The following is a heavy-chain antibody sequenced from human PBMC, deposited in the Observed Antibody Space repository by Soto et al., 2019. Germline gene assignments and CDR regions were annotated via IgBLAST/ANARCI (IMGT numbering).Heavy chain of an antibody. V-gene: IGHV4-39*07. CDR2: IYYSGST. J-gene: IGHJ3*02. D-gene: IGHD3-10*01. Sequence: SETLSLTCTVSGGSISNNSYYWGWIRQPPGKGLEWIGSIYYSGSTNYNPSLKSRVTISVDTSKNQFSLKLSSVTAADTAVYYCARRYGSAIDIWGQGTMVTVS. CDR1: GGSISNNSYY. CDR3: ARRYGSAIDI.